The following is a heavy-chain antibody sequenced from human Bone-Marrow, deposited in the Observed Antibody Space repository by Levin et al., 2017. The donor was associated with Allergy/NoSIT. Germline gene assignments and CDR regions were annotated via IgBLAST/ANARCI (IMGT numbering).Heavy chain of an antibody. CDR1: GFTFSSYW. CDR3: AREVPYYYDSSGYYPGGMDV. J-gene: IGHJ6*02. Sequence: GGSLRLSCAASGFTFSSYWMSWVRQAPGKGLEWVANIKQDGSEKYYVDSVKGRFTISRDNAKNPLYLQMNSLRAEDTAVYYCAREVPYYYDSSGYYPGGMDVWGQGTTVTVSS. D-gene: IGHD3-22*01. V-gene: IGHV3-7*01. CDR2: IKQDGSEK.